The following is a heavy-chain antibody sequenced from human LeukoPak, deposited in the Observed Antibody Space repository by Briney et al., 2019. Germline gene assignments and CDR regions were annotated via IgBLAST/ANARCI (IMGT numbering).Heavy chain of an antibody. CDR2: INTNTGNP. Sequence: ASVKVSCKASGYTFTSYGISWVRQAPGQGLEWMGWINTNTGNPTYAQGFTGRFVFSLDTSVSTAYLQISSLKAEDTTVYYCARGGPLGYCTNGVCYKNFDYWGQGTLVTVSS. V-gene: IGHV7-4-1*02. CDR1: GYTFTSYG. D-gene: IGHD2-8*01. J-gene: IGHJ4*02. CDR3: ARGGPLGYCTNGVCYKNFDY.